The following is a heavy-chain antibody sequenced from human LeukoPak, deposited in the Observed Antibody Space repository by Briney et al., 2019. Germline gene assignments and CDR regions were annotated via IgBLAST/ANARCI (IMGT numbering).Heavy chain of an antibody. CDR1: GFTFSSYA. Sequence: GGSLRLSCAASGFTFSSYAMHWVRQAPGKGLEYVSAISSNGGSTYYANSVEGRFTISRDNSKNTLYLQMGSLRAEDMAVYYCARVPPYYYYYMDVWGKGTTVTVSS. CDR3: ARVPPYYYYYMDV. CDR2: ISSNGGST. V-gene: IGHV3-64*01. J-gene: IGHJ6*03.